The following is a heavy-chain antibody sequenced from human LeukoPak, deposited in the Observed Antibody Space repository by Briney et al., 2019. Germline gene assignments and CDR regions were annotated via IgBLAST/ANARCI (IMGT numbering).Heavy chain of an antibody. V-gene: IGHV4-34*01. J-gene: IGHJ4*02. CDR1: GGSFSGYY. D-gene: IGHD3-10*01. CDR2: INHSGST. Sequence: SETLSLTCAVYGGSFSGYYWSWIRQPPGKGLEWIGEINHSGSTNYNPSLKSRVTISVDTSKNQFSLKLSSVTAADTAVYYCAGDTKGNGSGRRFDHWGQGTLVTVSS. CDR3: AGDTKGNGSGRRFDH.